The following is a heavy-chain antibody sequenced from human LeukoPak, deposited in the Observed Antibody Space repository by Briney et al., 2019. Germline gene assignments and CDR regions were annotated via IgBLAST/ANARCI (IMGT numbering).Heavy chain of an antibody. J-gene: IGHJ1*01. Sequence: AAVNVSFTASVYTFTIYGISRVRQAPGQGIEWMGWILAYNGNTNYAQKLQGRVTMTTDTSTSTAYMELRSLRSDDTAVYYCARGGRIQLWTYAEYFQRWGQGTLVTVSS. CDR2: ILAYNGNT. CDR1: VYTFTIYG. CDR3: ARGGRIQLWTYAEYFQR. D-gene: IGHD5-18*01. V-gene: IGHV1-18*01.